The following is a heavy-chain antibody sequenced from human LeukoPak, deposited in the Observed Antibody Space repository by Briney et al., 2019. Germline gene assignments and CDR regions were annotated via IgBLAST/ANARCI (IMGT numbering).Heavy chain of an antibody. J-gene: IGHJ4*02. CDR2: IYYSGST. D-gene: IGHD5-18*01. CDR3: PRLARGSGYSYGYEFDY. Sequence: SETLSLTCTVSGGSISSSSYYWGWIRQPPGKGLEWIGSIYYSGSTYYNPSLKSRVTISVDTSKNQFSLKLSSVTAADTAVYYCPRLARGSGYSYGYEFDYWGQGTLVTVPS. V-gene: IGHV4-39*01. CDR1: GGSISSSSYY.